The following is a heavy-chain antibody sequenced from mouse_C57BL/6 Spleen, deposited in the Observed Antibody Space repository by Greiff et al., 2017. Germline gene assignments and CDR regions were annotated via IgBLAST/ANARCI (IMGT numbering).Heavy chain of an antibody. V-gene: IGHV1-42*01. CDR3: ARGGNPWFAY. CDR2: INPSTGGT. CDR1: GYSFTGYY. D-gene: IGHD2-1*01. Sequence: EVPLQQSGPELVKPGASVKISCKASGYSFTGYYMNWVKQSPEKSLEWIGEINPSTGGTTYNQKFKAQATLTVDKSSSTAYLQLKSLTSEDSAVXSCARGGNPWFAYWGQGTLVTVSA. J-gene: IGHJ3*01.